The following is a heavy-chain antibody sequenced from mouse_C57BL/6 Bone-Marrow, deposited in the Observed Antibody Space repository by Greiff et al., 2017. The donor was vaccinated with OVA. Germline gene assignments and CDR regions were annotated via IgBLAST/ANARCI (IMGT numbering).Heavy chain of an antibody. J-gene: IGHJ2*01. CDR1: GYTFTSYW. CDR2: IDPSDSYT. V-gene: IGHV1-50*01. CDR3: AREYYFDY. Sequence: QVQLQQPGAELVKPGASVKLSCKASGYTFTSYWMQWVKQRPGQGLAWIGEIDPSDSYTNYNQKFTGKATLTVDTSSSTAYMQLSSRSSEDTSVYYCAREYYFDYWGQGTTLTVSS.